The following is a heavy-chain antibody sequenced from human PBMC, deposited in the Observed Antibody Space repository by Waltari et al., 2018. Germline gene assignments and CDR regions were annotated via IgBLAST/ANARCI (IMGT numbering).Heavy chain of an antibody. CDR3: ARDFYHIVVVPAAPRWSWYFDL. V-gene: IGHV3-7*01. CDR1: GFTFSSYW. CDR2: IKQDGSEK. D-gene: IGHD2-2*01. J-gene: IGHJ2*01. Sequence: EVQLVESGGGLVQPGGSLRLSCAASGFTFSSYWMSWVRQAPGKGLEWVATIKQDGSEKYYVDSVKGRLTISRDNAKNSLYLQMNSLRAEDTAVYYCARDFYHIVVVPAAPRWSWYFDLWGRGTLVTVSS.